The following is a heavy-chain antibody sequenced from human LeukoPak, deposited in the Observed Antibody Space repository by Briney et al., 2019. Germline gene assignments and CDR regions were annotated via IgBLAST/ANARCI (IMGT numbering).Heavy chain of an antibody. D-gene: IGHD3-10*01. Sequence: GGSLRLSCASSVFTFSRHNMNWVRQPPAKGLEGVSGISGSGRKSYYVDSVKGRFTIFRDNSKNRLYLQMSSLRAEDTAIYYCAKDLIDYYGWVLDYWGQGILVTVSS. J-gene: IGHJ4*02. V-gene: IGHV3-23*01. CDR3: AKDLIDYYGWVLDY. CDR2: ISGSGRKS. CDR1: VFTFSRHN.